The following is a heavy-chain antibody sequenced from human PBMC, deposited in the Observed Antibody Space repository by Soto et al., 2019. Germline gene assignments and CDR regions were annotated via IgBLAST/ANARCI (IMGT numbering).Heavy chain of an antibody. CDR1: GFTFRSYS. J-gene: IGHJ4*02. CDR3: ARGVETMGYSPDY. D-gene: IGHD5-18*01. V-gene: IGHV3-21*01. CDR2: ISSSSSYI. Sequence: EVQLVESGGGLVKPGGSLRLSCEASGFTFRSYSMNWVRQAPGKGLEWVSSISSSSSYIYYADSLKGRFTISRDNAKNSLYLQMNSLRSEDTAVYYCARGVETMGYSPDYWGQGTLVTVSS.